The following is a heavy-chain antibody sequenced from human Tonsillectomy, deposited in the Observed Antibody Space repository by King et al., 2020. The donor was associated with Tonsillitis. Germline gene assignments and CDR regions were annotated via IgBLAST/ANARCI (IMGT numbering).Heavy chain of an antibody. CDR3: ARGRVTHYDFWSGYSEYYFDY. Sequence: QLVQSGGGVVRPGGSLRLSCAASGFTFDDYGMSWVRQAPGKGLEWVSGINWNGGSTGYADSVKGRFTISRDNAKNSLYLQMNSLRAEDTALYHCARGRVTHYDFWSGYSEYYFDYWGQGTLVTVSS. CDR1: GFTFDDYG. CDR2: INWNGGST. V-gene: IGHV3-20*01. D-gene: IGHD3-3*01. J-gene: IGHJ4*02.